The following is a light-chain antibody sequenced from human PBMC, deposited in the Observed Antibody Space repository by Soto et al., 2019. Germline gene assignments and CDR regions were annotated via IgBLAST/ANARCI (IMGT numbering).Light chain of an antibody. V-gene: IGLV2-14*01. CDR3: SSYTSSRAQV. CDR1: SSDVGGYKH. CDR2: EVS. Sequence: QSALTQPASVSGSPGQSITISCTGTSSDVGGYKHVSWFQQYPGKAPKLLISEVSHRPSGVSIRFSGSRSGNTASLTISGLQAEDEADYYCSSYTSSRAQVFGSGTKLTVL. J-gene: IGLJ1*01.